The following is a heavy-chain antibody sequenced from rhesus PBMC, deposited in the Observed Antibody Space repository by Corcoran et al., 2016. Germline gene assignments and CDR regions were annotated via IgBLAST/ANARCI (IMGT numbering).Heavy chain of an antibody. CDR2: IIPLVIRT. CDR3: ARVYYNFWSGLEF. CDR1: GFTFGSYA. J-gene: IGHJ1*01. D-gene: IGHD3-3*01. V-gene: IGHV1S10*01. Sequence: QVQLVQSGAEVKKPGASVKVSCKASGFTFGSYAYSWVRQTPGQGLGWWGRIIPLVIRTNDPENFQGRVTMTAETSTSTAYMEMRSLRSEDTAVYYCARVYYNFWSGLEFWGQGALVTVSS.